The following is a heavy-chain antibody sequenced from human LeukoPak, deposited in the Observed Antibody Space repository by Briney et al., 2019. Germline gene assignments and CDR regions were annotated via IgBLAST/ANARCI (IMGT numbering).Heavy chain of an antibody. V-gene: IGHV3-48*04. D-gene: IGHD3-22*01. J-gene: IGHJ2*01. CDR2: ISSSSTTI. CDR3: ARAPVYYDESRGHLKISNWYLDL. Sequence: GGSLRLSCAASGFTFSSYSMMWVRQAPGKGLEWVSYISSSSTTIHYADSVKGRFTISRDNAKNSLYLQMNSLRAEDTAVFYCARAPVYYDESRGHLKISNWYLDLWGRGTLVTVSS. CDR1: GFTFSSYS.